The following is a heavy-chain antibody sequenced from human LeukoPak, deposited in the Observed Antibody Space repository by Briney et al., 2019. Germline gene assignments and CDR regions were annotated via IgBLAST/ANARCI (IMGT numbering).Heavy chain of an antibody. Sequence: GGSLRLSCAASGFTFSDYYMSWIRQAPGKGLEWISYISTTSDTTYVDSAKGRVTISRDNAKNSRYLQRNNLRAEDTAVYYCAREKTAWAAPYLSGMDVWGQGTTVTVSS. CDR3: AREKTAWAAPYLSGMDV. J-gene: IGHJ6*02. D-gene: IGHD5-18*01. CDR2: ISTTSDT. V-gene: IGHV3-11*06. CDR1: GFTFSDYY.